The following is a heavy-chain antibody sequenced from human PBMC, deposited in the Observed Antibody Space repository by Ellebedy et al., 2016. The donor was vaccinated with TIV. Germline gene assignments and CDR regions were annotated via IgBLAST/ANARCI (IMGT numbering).Heavy chain of an antibody. CDR1: GFTFRSYA. D-gene: IGHD7-27*01. V-gene: IGHV3-30-3*02. J-gene: IGHJ4*02. CDR3: AKPDRTGDDPREPQYYFDY. CDR2: ISYDESRK. Sequence: GESLKISCAASGFTFRSYAMHWVRQAPGKGLEWVAVISYDESRKSYADSVKVRFTISRDNSKNTLYLQMNSLRPEDTAVYYCAKPDRTGDDPREPQYYFDYWGQGTLVTVSS.